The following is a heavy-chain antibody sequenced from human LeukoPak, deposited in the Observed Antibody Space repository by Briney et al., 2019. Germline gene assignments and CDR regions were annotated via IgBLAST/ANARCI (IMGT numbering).Heavy chain of an antibody. D-gene: IGHD3-16*01. CDR2: IIPIFGTA. V-gene: IGHV1-69*13. CDR3: TTRACHAGGCSSSFYYYYGLHF. Sequence: ASVKVSCKASGNSISNYAVSWVRQAPGQGFEWMGGIIPIFGTADYAQKFQGRVTITADQSTSTTYMALSSLKSEDTATYYCTTRACHAGGCSSSFYYYYGLHFWGQGTTVTVSS. J-gene: IGHJ6*02. CDR1: GNSISNYA.